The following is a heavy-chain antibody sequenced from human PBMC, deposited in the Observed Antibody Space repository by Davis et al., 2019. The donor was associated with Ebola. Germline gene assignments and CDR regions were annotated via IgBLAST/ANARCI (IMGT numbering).Heavy chain of an antibody. Sequence: AASVKVSCKASGYTFNSHGISWVRQAPGQGLEWMAWISAYNGHTNYAQKFQGRLTLTTDTSTSTVYIELRSLTSDDTAVYYCATTQWLREFDNWGQGTLVTVSS. J-gene: IGHJ4*02. CDR3: ATTQWLREFDN. CDR2: ISAYNGHT. D-gene: IGHD6-19*01. CDR1: GYTFNSHG. V-gene: IGHV1-18*01.